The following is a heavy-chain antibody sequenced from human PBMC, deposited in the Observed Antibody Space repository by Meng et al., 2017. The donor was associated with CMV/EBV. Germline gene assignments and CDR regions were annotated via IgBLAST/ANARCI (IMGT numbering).Heavy chain of an antibody. V-gene: IGHV2-5*01. CDR2: IYWNDDK. D-gene: IGHD6-13*01. J-gene: IGHJ4*02. CDR1: GFSLSTSGVG. CDR3: AHGGAAADR. Sequence: LTCTFSGFSLSTSGVGVGWIRQPPGKALEWLALIYWNDDKRYSPSLKSRLTITEDTSKNQVVLTMTNMDPVDTATYYCAHGGAAADRWGQGTLVTVSS.